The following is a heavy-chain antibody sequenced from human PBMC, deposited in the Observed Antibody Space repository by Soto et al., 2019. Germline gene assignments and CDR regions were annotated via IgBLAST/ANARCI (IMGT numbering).Heavy chain of an antibody. J-gene: IGHJ4*02. D-gene: IGHD6-19*01. CDR1: DDSFRGADYY. CDR3: ARGSGYIDGWRTFDF. CDR2: TYYNGDT. V-gene: IGHV4-61*08. Sequence: TSETLSLTCTVSDDSFRGADYYWSWIRQPLGKGPEWIGYTYYNGDTKYNPALKSRVTMSVDTSKNQFSLRLSSVTAADTAVYFCARGSGYIDGWRTFDFWGRGILVTVSS.